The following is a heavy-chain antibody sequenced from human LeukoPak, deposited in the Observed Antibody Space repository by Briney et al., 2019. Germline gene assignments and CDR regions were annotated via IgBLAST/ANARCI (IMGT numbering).Heavy chain of an antibody. CDR3: ARGGVFPRQFDP. Sequence: SETLSLTCTVSGGSISSSSYYWGWVRQPPGKGLGWIGSIYYSGSTYYNPSLKSRVTISVDTSKNQFSLKLSSVTAADTALYYCARGGVFPRQFDPWGQGTLVTVSS. CDR1: GGSISSSSYY. CDR2: IYYSGST. V-gene: IGHV4-39*07. D-gene: IGHD3-16*01. J-gene: IGHJ5*02.